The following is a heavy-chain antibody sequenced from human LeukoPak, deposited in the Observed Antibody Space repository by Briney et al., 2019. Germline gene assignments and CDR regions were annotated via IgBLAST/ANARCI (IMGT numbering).Heavy chain of an antibody. J-gene: IGHJ4*02. CDR1: GFTFSSYD. CDR2: IQYDGSNK. CDR3: ARTGLTYLTTVTTWFAY. Sequence: GRSLRLSCAVSGFTFSSYDMHWVRQAPGKGLEWVTFIQYDGSNKYYADSVKGRFTISRDDSKNTLYLQMNSLRAEDTAVYYCARTGLTYLTTVTTWFAYWGQGTLVTVSS. D-gene: IGHD4-17*01. V-gene: IGHV3-30*19.